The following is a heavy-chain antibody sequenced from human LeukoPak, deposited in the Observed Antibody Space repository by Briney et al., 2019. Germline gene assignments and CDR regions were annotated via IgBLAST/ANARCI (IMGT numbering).Heavy chain of an antibody. J-gene: IGHJ4*02. D-gene: IGHD6-19*01. CDR3: AKARVEQWLLFDY. Sequence: GGSLRLSCAASGFTFSSYGMHWVRQAPGKGLEWVAVISYDGSNKYYADSVKGRFTISRDNSKNTLYLQMNSLRAEDTAVYYCAKARVEQWLLFDYWGQGTLVTVSS. CDR1: GFTFSSYG. CDR2: ISYDGSNK. V-gene: IGHV3-30*18.